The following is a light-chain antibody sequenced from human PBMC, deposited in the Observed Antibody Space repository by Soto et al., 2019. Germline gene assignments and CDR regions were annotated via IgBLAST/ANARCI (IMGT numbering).Light chain of an antibody. Sequence: EIVLTQSPGTLSLSPGERATLSCRASQSVSSNYLAWHQQKPGQAPRLLIYDVSRRATGTPDRFSGSGSGTDFTLSISRLEPEDFAVYFCQQYGISPWTFGHGTKVEIK. CDR2: DVS. CDR3: QQYGISPWT. V-gene: IGKV3-20*01. J-gene: IGKJ1*01. CDR1: QSVSSNY.